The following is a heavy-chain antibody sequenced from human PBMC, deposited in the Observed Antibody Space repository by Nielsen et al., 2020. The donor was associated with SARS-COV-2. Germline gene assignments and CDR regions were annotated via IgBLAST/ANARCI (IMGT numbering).Heavy chain of an antibody. J-gene: IGHJ6*02. CDR1: GFTFSSYA. V-gene: IGHV3-30-3*01. Sequence: GESLKISCAASGFTFSSYAMHWVRQAPGKGLEWVAVISYDGSNKYYADSVKGRFTISRDNSKNTLYLQMNSLRAEDTAVYYCAREIEEEMATITDYYYYGMDVWGQGTTVTVSS. D-gene: IGHD5-24*01. CDR2: ISYDGSNK. CDR3: AREIEEEMATITDYYYYGMDV.